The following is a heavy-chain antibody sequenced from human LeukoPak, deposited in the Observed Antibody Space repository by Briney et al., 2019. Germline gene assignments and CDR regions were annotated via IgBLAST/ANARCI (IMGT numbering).Heavy chain of an antibody. CDR2: ISWNSGRI. CDR3: AKDFFEGTDIVLMVYAIEFDP. CDR1: GFTFDDYA. J-gene: IGHJ5*02. D-gene: IGHD2-8*01. Sequence: PGRSLRLSCAASGFTFDDYAMHWVRQAPGEGLEWVSGISWNSGRIGYADSVKGRFTISRDNAKNSLYLQMNSLRAEDTALYYCAKDFFEGTDIVLMVYAIEFDPWDQGTLVTVSS. V-gene: IGHV3-9*01.